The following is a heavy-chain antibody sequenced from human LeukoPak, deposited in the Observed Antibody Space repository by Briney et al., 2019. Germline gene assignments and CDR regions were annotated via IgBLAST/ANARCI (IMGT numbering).Heavy chain of an antibody. CDR3: ATLWDPVAGTTQPLL. CDR2: ISGSGSTI. J-gene: IGHJ4*02. D-gene: IGHD6-19*01. CDR1: GFTFSSYE. V-gene: IGHV3-48*03. Sequence: PGGSLRLSCAASGFTFSSYEMNWVRQAPGKGLEWVSYISGSGSTIYYGDSLKGRSTISRDNANNSLYLQMNSLRVEDTAVYYCATLWDPVAGTTQPLLWGQGTLVTVSS.